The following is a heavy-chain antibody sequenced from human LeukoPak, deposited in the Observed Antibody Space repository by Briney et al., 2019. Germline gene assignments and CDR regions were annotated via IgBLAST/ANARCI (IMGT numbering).Heavy chain of an antibody. D-gene: IGHD3-16*02. V-gene: IGHV3-21*01. CDR1: GFTFSSYA. J-gene: IGHJ4*02. CDR2: ISSSSSYI. Sequence: GGSLRLSCAASGFTFSSYATSWVRQAPGKGLEWVSSISSSSSYIYYADSVKGRFTISRDNAKNSLYLQMNSLRAEDTAVYYCARDVTFDYWGQGTLVTVPS. CDR3: ARDVTFDY.